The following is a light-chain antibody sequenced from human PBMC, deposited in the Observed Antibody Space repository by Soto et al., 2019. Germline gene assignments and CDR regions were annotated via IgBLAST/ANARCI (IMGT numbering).Light chain of an antibody. CDR3: QQYDNLPIT. J-gene: IGKJ5*01. CDR2: DAS. CDR1: QDISNY. V-gene: IGKV1-33*01. Sequence: DIQMTQSPSSLSASVGDRVTITCQASQDISNYLNWYQQKPGKAPKLLIYDASNLETGGPSRFSVSGSGTDFTFAISSLQPEDIATYYCQQYDNLPITFGQGTRLEIK.